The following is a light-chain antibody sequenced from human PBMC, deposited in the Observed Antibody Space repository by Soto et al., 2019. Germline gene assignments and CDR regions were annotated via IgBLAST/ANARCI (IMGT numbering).Light chain of an antibody. Sequence: QLVLTQSPSASASLGASVKLTCTLSSGHSNYAIAWHQQQAEKGPRFLMKLNDDGSHIKGDGIPDRFSGSSSGAERYLTISSLQSEDEADYYCQTWGTGTPYVFGTGTKVTVL. CDR2: LNDDGSH. CDR3: QTWGTGTPYV. J-gene: IGLJ1*01. CDR1: SGHSNYA. V-gene: IGLV4-69*01.